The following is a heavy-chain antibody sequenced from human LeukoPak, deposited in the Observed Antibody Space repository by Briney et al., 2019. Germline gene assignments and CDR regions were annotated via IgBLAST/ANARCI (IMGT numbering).Heavy chain of an antibody. CDR1: GFTFSNYA. CDR2: ISGSGGRK. CDR3: ASQNYYYDSSGLPLYYYYGMDV. Sequence: PGGSLRLSCAASGFTFSNYAMTWVRQAPGKGLEWVSTISGSGGRKYYADSVKGRFSVSRDNSKNSLYLQMNSLRAEDTAVYYCASQNYYYDSSGLPLYYYYGMDVWGQGTTVTVSS. V-gene: IGHV3-23*01. D-gene: IGHD3-22*01. J-gene: IGHJ6*02.